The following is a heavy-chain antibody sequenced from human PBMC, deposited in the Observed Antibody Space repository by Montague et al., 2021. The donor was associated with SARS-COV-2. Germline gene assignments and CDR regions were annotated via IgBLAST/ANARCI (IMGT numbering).Heavy chain of an antibody. CDR2: IIPMFDTA. CDR3: ATESLLYERGDIGGFRF. V-gene: IGHV1-69*06. Sequence: SVKVSCKASGGTFTNYRITWVRQAPGQGLDWMGEIIPMFDTANYAQQFQGRVKFTAHKDPNTAYMELSSLRVEDTALYFCATESLLYERGDIGGFRFWGQGTLVTVSS. D-gene: IGHD5-12*01. CDR1: GGTFTNYR. J-gene: IGHJ4*02.